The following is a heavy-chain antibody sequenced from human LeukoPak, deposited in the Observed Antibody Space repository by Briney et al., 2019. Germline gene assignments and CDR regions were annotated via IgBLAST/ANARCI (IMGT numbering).Heavy chain of an antibody. Sequence: PSETLSLTCAVSGGSISRGGYSWSWIRQPAGKGLEWIGRIYTSGSTYYNPSLKSRVTISVDTSKNQFSLKLSSVTAADTAVYYCARAWVDTNFYYYMDVWGKGTTVTISS. CDR1: GGSISRGGYS. J-gene: IGHJ6*03. CDR2: IYTSGST. V-gene: IGHV4-61*02. CDR3: ARAWVDTNFYYYMDV. D-gene: IGHD5-18*01.